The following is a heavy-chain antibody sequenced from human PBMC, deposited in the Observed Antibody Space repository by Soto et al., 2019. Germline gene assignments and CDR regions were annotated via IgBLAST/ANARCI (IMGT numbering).Heavy chain of an antibody. J-gene: IGHJ5*02. CDR1: GGSISSGGYY. CDR2: IYYSGST. CDR3: DRWWMYAPRFDL. D-gene: IGHD2-8*01. Sequence: SETLSLTCTVSGGSISSGGYYWSWIRQHPGKGLEWIGYIYYSGSTYYNPSLKSRVTISVDRSKNQFSLKLSSVTAADTAVYYCDRWWMYAPRFDLWGQGTPVTVSS. V-gene: IGHV4-31*09.